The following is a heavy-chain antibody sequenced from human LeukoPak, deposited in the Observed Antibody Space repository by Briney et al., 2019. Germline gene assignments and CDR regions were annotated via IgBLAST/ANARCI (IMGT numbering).Heavy chain of an antibody. CDR3: ARHGGQGYCSSTSCLIR. Sequence: ASVKVSCKASGYTFTSYYMHWVRQAPGQGLEWMGIINPSGGSTSYAQKFQGRVTMTRDTSISTAYMELSRLRSDDTAVYYCARHGGQGYCSSTSCLIRWGQGTLVTVSS. V-gene: IGHV1-46*01. CDR2: INPSGGST. J-gene: IGHJ4*02. CDR1: GYTFTSYY. D-gene: IGHD2-2*01.